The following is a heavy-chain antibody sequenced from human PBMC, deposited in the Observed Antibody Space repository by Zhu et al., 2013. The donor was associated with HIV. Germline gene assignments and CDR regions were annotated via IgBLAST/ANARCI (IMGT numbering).Heavy chain of an antibody. Sequence: QAQLVQSGGEMKKPGAAVTVSCKASGYTFTTYGITWVRQAPGQGLEWMGWINTYNGHTNYAQNLQGRVTMTTDTSTNTAYMELRSLTSDDTAVYYCAREGVVVPAADGLYYFDYWGQGTLVTVSS. CDR3: AREGVVVPAADGLYYFDY. CDR1: GYTFTTYG. V-gene: IGHV1-18*01. J-gene: IGHJ4*02. D-gene: IGHD2-2*01. CDR2: INTYNGHT.